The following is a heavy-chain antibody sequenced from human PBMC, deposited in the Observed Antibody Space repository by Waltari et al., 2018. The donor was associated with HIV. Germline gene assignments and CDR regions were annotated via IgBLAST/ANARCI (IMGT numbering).Heavy chain of an antibody. D-gene: IGHD2-15*01. CDR1: GFSLSTSGVG. CDR3: AHAYCSGGSCKPARGWWFDP. Sequence: QITLKESGPTLVKPTQTLTLTCTFSGFSLSTSGVGVGWIRHPAGQGLVWLALISWNYDRRYRPSLKSRLTITKDTSKNQVVLTMTNMDPVDTATYYCAHAYCSGGSCKPARGWWFDPWGQGTLVTVSS. V-gene: IGHV2-5*01. CDR2: ISWNYDR. J-gene: IGHJ5*02.